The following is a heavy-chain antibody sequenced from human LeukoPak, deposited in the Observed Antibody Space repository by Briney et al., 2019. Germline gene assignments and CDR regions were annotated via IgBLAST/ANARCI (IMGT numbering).Heavy chain of an antibody. V-gene: IGHV5-51*01. CDR3: ARQYDSSGYYFDY. CDR2: IYPGDSDT. Sequence: GESLKISCKGSGYIFTSYWIGWVRQMPGKGLEWMGIIYPGDSDTRYSPSFQGQVTISADKSISTASLQWSSLKASDTAMYYCARQYDSSGYYFDYWGQGTLVTVSS. D-gene: IGHD3-22*01. CDR1: GYIFTSYW. J-gene: IGHJ4*02.